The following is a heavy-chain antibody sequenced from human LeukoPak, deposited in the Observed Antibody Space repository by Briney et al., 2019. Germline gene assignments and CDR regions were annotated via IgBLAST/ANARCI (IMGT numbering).Heavy chain of an antibody. J-gene: IGHJ4*02. CDR2: IHSGGNT. D-gene: IGHD2/OR15-2a*01. CDR1: GFTVSSSY. Sequence: GGSLRLSCAASGFTVSSSYMSWVRQAPGKGLEWVSVIHSGGNTYYADSVKGRFTISRDNSKNTLYLQMNSLRAEDTAIYYCAREGPRGNSQFDYWGQGTLVTVSS. CDR3: AREGPRGNSQFDY. V-gene: IGHV3-53*01.